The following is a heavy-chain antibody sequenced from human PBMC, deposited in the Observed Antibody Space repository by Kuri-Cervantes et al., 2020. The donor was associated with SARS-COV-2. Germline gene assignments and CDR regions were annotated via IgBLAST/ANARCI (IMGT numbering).Heavy chain of an antibody. J-gene: IGHJ3*02. CDR2: ISSSSTI. Sequence: GGSLRLSCAASGFTFSDYYMNWVRRAPGKGLEWVSSISSSSTIYYADSVKGRFTISRDNAKNTLYLQMNSLRAEDTAVYYCAKDLGDLKSAFDIWGQGTMVTVSS. V-gene: IGHV3-69-1*01. CDR3: AKDLGDLKSAFDI. CDR1: GFTFSDYY. D-gene: IGHD3-16*01.